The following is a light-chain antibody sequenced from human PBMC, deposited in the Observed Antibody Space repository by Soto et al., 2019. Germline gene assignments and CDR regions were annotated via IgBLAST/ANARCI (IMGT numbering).Light chain of an antibody. CDR1: QGISSY. J-gene: IGKJ1*01. V-gene: IGKV1-8*01. CDR3: QQYYSYPRT. Sequence: AIRMTQSPSSFSASTGDRVTITCRASQGISSYLAWYQQKAGKAPKLLIYAAATLQSGVPSRFSGSGSGTDITLTISCLQSEDFATYYCQQYYSYPRTFGQGTKVEIK. CDR2: AAA.